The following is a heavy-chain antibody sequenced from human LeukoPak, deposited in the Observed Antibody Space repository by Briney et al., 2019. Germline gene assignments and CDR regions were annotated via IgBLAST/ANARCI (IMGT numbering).Heavy chain of an antibody. D-gene: IGHD2-2*01. CDR2: INHSGST. CDR1: GGSFSGYY. CDR3: ARGQCSSASYYAGGLVDV. Sequence: PSETLSLTCAVYGGSFSGYYWSWIRQPPGKGLEWIGEINHSGSTNYNPSLKSRVTISVDTSKNQFSLKLSSVTAADTAVYYCARGQCSSASYYAGGLVDVWVKGTTVTVSS. J-gene: IGHJ6*04. V-gene: IGHV4-34*01.